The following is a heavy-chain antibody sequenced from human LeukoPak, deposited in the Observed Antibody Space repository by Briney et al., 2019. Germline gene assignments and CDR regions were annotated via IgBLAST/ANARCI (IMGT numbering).Heavy chain of an antibody. CDR2: IYYTGTT. CDR1: GFTFSNYA. V-gene: IGHV4-34*01. CDR3: ARRGGRSVIGY. D-gene: IGHD3-3*02. Sequence: GSLRLSCATSGFTFSNYAMHWDRQAPGKGLEWIGEIYYTGTTNYNPSLKSRVTISIDKSKKQMSLKLSSVTAADTAVYYCARRGGRSVIGYWGQGTLVTVSS. J-gene: IGHJ4*02.